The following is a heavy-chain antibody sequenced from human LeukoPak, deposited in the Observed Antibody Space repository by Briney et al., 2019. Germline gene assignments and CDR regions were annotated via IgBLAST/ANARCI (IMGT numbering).Heavy chain of an antibody. V-gene: IGHV3-30*02. D-gene: IGHD2-2*02. CDR2: IRYDGSNI. Sequence: GGSLTLSCAASGFTFSSYGMHWVRQAPGKGQGWVAFIRYDGSNIYYADSVKGRFTISRDNSKNTLYLQMNSLRAEDTAVYYCVTIRSPNWFDPWGQGTLVSVSS. CDR3: VTIRSPNWFDP. J-gene: IGHJ5*02. CDR1: GFTFSSYG.